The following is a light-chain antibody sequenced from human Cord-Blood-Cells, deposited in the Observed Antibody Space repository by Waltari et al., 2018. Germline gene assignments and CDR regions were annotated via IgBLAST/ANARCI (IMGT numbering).Light chain of an antibody. CDR1: SGINVGTYR. CDR3: MSWHSSAWV. CDR2: YKSDSAK. V-gene: IGLV5-45*01. J-gene: IGLJ3*02. Sequence: AVLTQPASLSASPGASASLTCTLRSGINVGTYRIYWYQQKPGSPPHYLLRYKSDSAKQQDSGVPSLFSGSKDASANAGILLISGLQSEDEADYYCMSWHSSAWVFGGGTKLTVL.